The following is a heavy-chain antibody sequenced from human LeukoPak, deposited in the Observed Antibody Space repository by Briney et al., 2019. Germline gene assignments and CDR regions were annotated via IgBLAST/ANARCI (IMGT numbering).Heavy chain of an antibody. D-gene: IGHD6-19*01. CDR3: ARQWLVDPNWFDP. CDR1: GYSCASYW. V-gene: IGHV5-51*01. Sequence: GASLKISCRGSGYSCASYWIGWVRQMPGKDLEWLGIIYPGDSDTRYSPSFQGQVTISADKSISTAYLQWSSLKASDTAMYYCARQWLVDPNWFDPWGQGTLVTVSS. CDR2: IYPGDSDT. J-gene: IGHJ5*02.